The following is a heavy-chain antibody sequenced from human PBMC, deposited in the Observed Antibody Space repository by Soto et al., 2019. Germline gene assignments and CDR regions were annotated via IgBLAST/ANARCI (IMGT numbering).Heavy chain of an antibody. D-gene: IGHD5-12*01. V-gene: IGHV3-30*18. CDR2: ISYDGRNK. CDR3: AKDRGGYSGYDFGYYGMDV. CDR1: GFSFSDYG. Sequence: QVQLVESGGGVVQPGRSLRLSCAASGFSFSDYGMHWVRQAPGKGLEWVAVISYDGRNKYYADSVKGRFTISRDNSKNTLYLQMNSLRVEDTAVYYCAKDRGGYSGYDFGYYGMDVWGQGTTVTVSS. J-gene: IGHJ6*02.